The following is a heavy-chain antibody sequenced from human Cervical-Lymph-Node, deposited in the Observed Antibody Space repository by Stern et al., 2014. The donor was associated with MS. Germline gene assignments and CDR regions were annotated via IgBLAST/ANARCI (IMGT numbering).Heavy chain of an antibody. Sequence: EVQLLESGGGLVQPGGSLRLSCAVSGFEFSNFWMSWVRQAPGKGLEWVANINQDGTEMYYVDSVKGRFTISRDNARNSLFLQMSSLRVEDTAIYYCSDFDVWGRGVLVSVSS. CDR2: INQDGTEM. V-gene: IGHV3-7*01. CDR3: SDFDV. CDR1: GFEFSNFW. J-gene: IGHJ4*02.